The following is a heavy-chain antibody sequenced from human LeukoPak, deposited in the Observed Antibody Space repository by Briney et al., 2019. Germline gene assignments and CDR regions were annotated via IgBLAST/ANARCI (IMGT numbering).Heavy chain of an antibody. J-gene: IGHJ6*03. CDR2: ISSSSSYI. CDR1: GFTFSSYE. Sequence: PGGSLRLSCADSGFTFSSYEMNWVRQAPGKGLEWVSSISSSSSYIYYADSVKGRFTISRDNAKKSMYLQMNSLRAEDTAAYYCARDGRLLNYNMDVWGKGTTVTVSS. V-gene: IGHV3-21*01. D-gene: IGHD2-15*01. CDR3: ARDGRLLNYNMDV.